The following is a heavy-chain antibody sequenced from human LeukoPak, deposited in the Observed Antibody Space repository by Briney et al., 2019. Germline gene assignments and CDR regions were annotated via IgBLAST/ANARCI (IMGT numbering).Heavy chain of an antibody. D-gene: IGHD6-19*01. Sequence: ASVKVSCKASGYTFTGYYMHWVRQAPGQGLEWMGRINPNSGGTNYAEKFQGRVTMTRDTSISTAYMELSRLRSDDTAVYYCAITYSSVAFDYWGQGTLVTVSS. J-gene: IGHJ4*02. CDR3: AITYSSVAFDY. CDR2: INPNSGGT. CDR1: GYTFTGYY. V-gene: IGHV1-2*06.